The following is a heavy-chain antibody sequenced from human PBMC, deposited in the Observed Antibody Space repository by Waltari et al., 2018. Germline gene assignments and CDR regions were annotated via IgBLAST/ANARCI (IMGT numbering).Heavy chain of an antibody. CDR2: IDHSGGT. V-gene: IGHV4-38-2*02. CDR3: ARLDRYSDYNWFDP. D-gene: IGHD5-12*01. CDR1: GYSINNGYY. Sequence: QVQLQESGPGLVKPSETLSLTCTVSGYSINNGYYWGWIRQPPGKGLEWIGTIDHSGGTKYNPSLKSRVTISVDTSKNQFSLKLTSVTAADAAVYYCARLDRYSDYNWFDPWGQGTLVTVSS. J-gene: IGHJ5*02.